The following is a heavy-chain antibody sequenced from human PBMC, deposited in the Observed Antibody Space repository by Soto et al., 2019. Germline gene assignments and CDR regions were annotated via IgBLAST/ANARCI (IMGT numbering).Heavy chain of an antibody. Sequence: EVQLVESGGGLVQPGESLKLSCAVSGFTLSVSAMHWVRQASGKGLEWVGRIRSKANNYATTYAASVKGRFTISRDDSKNTAYLQMNSLKSEDTAVYYYTRGYGDYVRDYWGQGTLVTVSS. V-gene: IGHV3-73*01. CDR3: TRGYGDYVRDY. D-gene: IGHD4-17*01. CDR1: GFTLSVSA. CDR2: IRSKANNYAT. J-gene: IGHJ4*02.